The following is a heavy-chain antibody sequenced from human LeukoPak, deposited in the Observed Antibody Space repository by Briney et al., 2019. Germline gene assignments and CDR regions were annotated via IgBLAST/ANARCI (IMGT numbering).Heavy chain of an antibody. CDR1: GFTFSSYS. CDR3: ASDGCSSTSCPDAFDI. J-gene: IGHJ3*02. D-gene: IGHD2-2*01. V-gene: IGHV3-21*01. Sequence: GGSLRLSCAASGFTFSSYSMHWVRQAPGKGLECVSSISSSSSYIYYTDSVKGRFTITRDNSKNTLYLQMNSLRDEDTAVYYCASDGCSSTSCPDAFDIWGQGTMVTVSS. CDR2: ISSSSSYI.